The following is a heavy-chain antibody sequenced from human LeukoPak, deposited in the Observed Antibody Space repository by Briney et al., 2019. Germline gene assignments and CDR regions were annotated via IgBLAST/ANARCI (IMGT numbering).Heavy chain of an antibody. CDR2: IRDKANSYTT. CDR3: ARGPTGTTNYHYGMDV. Sequence: GGSLRLSCAASGFTFSDHYMDWVRQAPGKGLEWVGRIRDKANSYTTQYAASVKGRFTISRDESKKSLYLQMNSLETEDTAVYCARGPTGTTNYHYGMDVWGKGTTVTVSS. D-gene: IGHD1-1*01. V-gene: IGHV3-72*01. J-gene: IGHJ6*04. CDR1: GFTFSDHY.